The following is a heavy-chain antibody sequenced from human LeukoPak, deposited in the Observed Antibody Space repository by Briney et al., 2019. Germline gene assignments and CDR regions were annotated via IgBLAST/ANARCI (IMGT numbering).Heavy chain of an antibody. Sequence: GGSLRLSCAASGFTFSSYAMSWVRQAPGKGLEWVSAISGSGGSTYYADSVKGRFTISRDNSKNTLYLQMNSLRAEDTAVYYCAKGAYYYDGGNWFDPWGQGPRSPSPQ. CDR3: AKGAYYYDGGNWFDP. CDR1: GFTFSSYA. D-gene: IGHD3-22*01. V-gene: IGHV3-23*01. CDR2: ISGSGGST. J-gene: IGHJ5*02.